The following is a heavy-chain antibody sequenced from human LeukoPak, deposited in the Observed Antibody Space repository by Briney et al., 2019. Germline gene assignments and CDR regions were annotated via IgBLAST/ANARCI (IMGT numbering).Heavy chain of an antibody. CDR2: IWYDGSNK. Sequence: GGSLRLSCAASGFTFSSYGMHWVRQAPGKGLEWVAVIWYDGSNKYYADSVKGRFTISRDNSKNTLYLQMNSLRAEDTAVYYCARDISGSYRYYFDYWGQGTLVTVSS. CDR1: GFTFSSYG. CDR3: ARDISGSYRYYFDY. V-gene: IGHV3-33*01. J-gene: IGHJ4*02. D-gene: IGHD1-26*01.